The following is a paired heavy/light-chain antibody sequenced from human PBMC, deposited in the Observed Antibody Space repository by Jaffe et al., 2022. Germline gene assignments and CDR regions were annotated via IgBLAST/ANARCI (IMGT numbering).Heavy chain of an antibody. J-gene: IGHJ3*02. D-gene: IGHD6-13*01. Sequence: EVQLVESGGVVVQPGGSLRLSCAASGFTFDDYAMHWVRQAPGKGLEWVSLISWDGGSTYYADSVKGRFTISRDNSKNSLYLQMNSLRAEDTALYYCAKDIGPGIAAAGAPSGAFDIWGQGTMVTVSS. CDR2: ISWDGGST. CDR1: GFTFDDYA. V-gene: IGHV3-43D*04. CDR3: AKDIGPGIAAAGAPSGAFDI.
Light chain of an antibody. Sequence: QSALTQPASVSGSPGQSITISCTGTSSDVGGYNYVSWYQQHPGKAPKLMIYDVSNRPSGVSNRFSGSKSGNTASLTISGLQAEDEADYYCSSYTSSSTFYVFGTGTKVTVL. CDR2: DVS. V-gene: IGLV2-14*03. CDR3: SSYTSSSTFYV. J-gene: IGLJ1*01. CDR1: SSDVGGYNY.